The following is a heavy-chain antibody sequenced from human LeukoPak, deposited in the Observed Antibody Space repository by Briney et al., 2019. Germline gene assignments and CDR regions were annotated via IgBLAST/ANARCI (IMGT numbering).Heavy chain of an antibody. J-gene: IGHJ5*02. CDR3: ARGTRTFDP. Sequence: SETLSLTCAVYGGSFSGYYWSWIRQPPGKGLEWIGEINHSGSTNYNPSLKSRVTISVDTSKSQFSLKLSSVTAADTAVYYCARGTRTFDPWGQGTLVTVSS. CDR1: GGSFSGYY. V-gene: IGHV4-34*01. CDR2: INHSGST.